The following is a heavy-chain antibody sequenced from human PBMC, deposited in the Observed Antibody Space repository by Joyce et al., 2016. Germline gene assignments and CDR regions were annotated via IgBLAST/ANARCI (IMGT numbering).Heavy chain of an antibody. Sequence: EVQLVESGGGLIQPGGSLRLSCAASGFNISTYYMAWVRQAPGKGLEWVSLIYTDGSTFYPDAVGGRFTVSRDNSKNTMYLQMTSLRVEDTGLYYCARDKGYSNDYWGQGTLVTVSS. CDR3: ARDKGYSNDY. V-gene: IGHV3-53*01. CDR2: IYTDGST. CDR1: GFNISTYY. J-gene: IGHJ4*02. D-gene: IGHD4-11*01.